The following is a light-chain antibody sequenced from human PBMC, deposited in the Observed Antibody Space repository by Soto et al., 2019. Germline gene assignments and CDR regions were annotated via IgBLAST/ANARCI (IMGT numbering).Light chain of an antibody. CDR1: QSINIH. V-gene: IGKV1-39*01. CDR3: QQSFSTPQT. J-gene: IGKJ4*01. CDR2: VAS. Sequence: DIQMTQSPSSLSASVGDSVTITCRASQSINIHLSWYQQKPGKAPKLLINVASTLQGGVPSRFSGSGSGTDFTLAISSLQPEDSATYYCQQSFSTPQTFGGGTRVEIK.